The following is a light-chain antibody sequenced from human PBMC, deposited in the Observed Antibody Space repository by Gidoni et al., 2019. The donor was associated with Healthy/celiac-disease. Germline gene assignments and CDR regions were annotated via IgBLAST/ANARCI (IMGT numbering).Light chain of an antibody. J-gene: IGLJ2*01. CDR3: QAWDSSTAGVV. Sequence: SSELTQPPSVSVSPGQTASITCSGDKLGDKYACWYQQKPGQSPVLVIYQDSKRTSGIPERFSGSNSGNTATLTISGTQAMDEADYYCQAWDSSTAGVVFGGGTKLTV. CDR2: QDS. CDR1: KLGDKY. V-gene: IGLV3-1*01.